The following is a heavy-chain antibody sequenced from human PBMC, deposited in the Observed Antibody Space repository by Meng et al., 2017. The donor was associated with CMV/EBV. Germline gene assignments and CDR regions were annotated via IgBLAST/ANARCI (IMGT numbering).Heavy chain of an antibody. V-gene: IGHV1-2*02. J-gene: IGHJ3*02. CDR3: ARGGAYCGGDCYSFAFDI. D-gene: IGHD2-21*01. CDR2: INLNSGGT. CDR1: GYTFTGYY. Sequence: AAVKVSCKASGYTFTGYYMHWVRQAPGQGLEWMGWINLNSGGTNYAQKFQGRVTMTRDTSISTAYMELRRLRSDDTAVYYCARGGAYCGGDCYSFAFDIWGQGTMVTVSS.